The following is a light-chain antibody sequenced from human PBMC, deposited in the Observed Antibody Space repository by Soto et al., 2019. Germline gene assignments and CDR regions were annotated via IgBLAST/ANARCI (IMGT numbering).Light chain of an antibody. CDR3: QQRRNWPPLT. CDR1: ENVDIY. CDR2: DAS. Sequence: EVVLTQSPATLSLSPGERATLSCRASENVDIYLAWYQQKPGQTPRLLIYDASNRAPGIPARFSGSGSGTDFPLTISSLEPEDFAVYYCQQRRNWPPLTFGGGTKVEIK. J-gene: IGKJ4*01. V-gene: IGKV3-11*01.